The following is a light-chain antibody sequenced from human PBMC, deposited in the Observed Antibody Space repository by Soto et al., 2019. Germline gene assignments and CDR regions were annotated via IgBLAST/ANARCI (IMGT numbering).Light chain of an antibody. J-gene: IGKJ3*01. CDR2: AAS. CDR1: QGISSY. V-gene: IGKV1-9*01. CDR3: QQLNSYPRFT. Sequence: DIPLTQSPSFLSASVGDRVTITCRASQGISSYLAWYQQKPGKAPKLLIYAASTLQSGVPSRFSGSGSGTEFPLTIGSLHPEDFATYYCQQLNSYPRFTFGPGTKVDIK.